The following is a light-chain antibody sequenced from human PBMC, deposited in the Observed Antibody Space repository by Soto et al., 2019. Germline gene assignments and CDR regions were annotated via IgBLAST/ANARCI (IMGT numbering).Light chain of an antibody. CDR1: QSVSINY. Sequence: EVVLTQSPGTLSLSPGARTTLSCRASQSVSINYLAWYQQNPGQAPKVLIYRASSRATGIPDRFSDRGPGPDFTLTISGLELEDFAVYYCQQYGRSTLTFGGGTKGDI. J-gene: IGKJ4*02. V-gene: IGKV3-20*01. CDR3: QQYGRSTLT. CDR2: RAS.